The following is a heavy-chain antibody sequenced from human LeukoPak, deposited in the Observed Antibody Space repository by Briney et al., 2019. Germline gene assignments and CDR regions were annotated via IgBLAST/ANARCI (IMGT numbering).Heavy chain of an antibody. V-gene: IGHV4-34*01. CDR3: ARGRRREIVGATSYYYYYGMDV. Sequence: SETLSLTCAVYGGSFSGYYWSWIRQPPGKGLEWIGEINHSGSTNYNPSLKSRVTISVDTSKNQFSLKLSSVTAADTAVYYCARGRRREIVGATSYYYYYGMDVWGQGTTVTVSS. D-gene: IGHD1-26*01. J-gene: IGHJ6*02. CDR2: INHSGST. CDR1: GGSFSGYY.